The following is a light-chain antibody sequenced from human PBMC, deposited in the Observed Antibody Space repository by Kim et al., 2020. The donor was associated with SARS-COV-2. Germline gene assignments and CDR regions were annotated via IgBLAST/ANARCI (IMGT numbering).Light chain of an antibody. J-gene: IGKJ1*01. Sequence: EIVLTQSPGTLSLSPGERATLSCRASQSVSSSYLAWYQQKPGQAPRFLMYGASTRATGIPDRFSGSGSGTDFSLTISRLEPEDFAVYYCQQYGNSPWTFVQGTKVDIK. CDR3: QQYGNSPWT. CDR2: GAS. CDR1: QSVSSSY. V-gene: IGKV3-20*01.